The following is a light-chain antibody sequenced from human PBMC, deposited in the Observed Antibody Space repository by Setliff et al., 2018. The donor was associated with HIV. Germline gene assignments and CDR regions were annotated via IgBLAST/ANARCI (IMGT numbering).Light chain of an antibody. CDR3: HSYDGRLDGLHV. CDR2: DNN. Sequence: QSVLTQPPSVSGAPGQRVTISCTGSSSDIGAGYDVHWYQHLPGAAPKLVIFDNNNRPSGVPDRLSGSKSGTSASLAITGLQAEDEADYYCHSYDGRLDGLHVFGTGTKV. J-gene: IGLJ1*01. V-gene: IGLV1-40*01. CDR1: SSDIGAGYD.